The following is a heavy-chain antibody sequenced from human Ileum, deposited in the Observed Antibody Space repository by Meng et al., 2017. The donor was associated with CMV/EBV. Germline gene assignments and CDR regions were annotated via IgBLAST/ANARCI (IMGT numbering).Heavy chain of an antibody. CDR2: IKNKPNGATT. Sequence: CAASGFTFSGPWMNWVRQAPGKGLEWVGRIKNKPNGATTDYAAPVKDRFTISRDDSKNMLYLQMNSLKTEDTAVYYCTTENYGLVDWGQGTLVTVSS. J-gene: IGHJ4*02. CDR1: GFTFSGPW. D-gene: IGHD4-17*01. V-gene: IGHV3-15*07. CDR3: TTENYGLVD.